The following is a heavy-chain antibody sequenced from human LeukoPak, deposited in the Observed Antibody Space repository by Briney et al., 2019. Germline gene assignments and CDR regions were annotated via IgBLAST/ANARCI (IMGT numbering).Heavy chain of an antibody. D-gene: IGHD4-23*01. CDR1: GFTFSSYW. Sequence: GGSLRLSCAASGFTFSSYWMHWVRQAPGKGLVWDSRINSDGSSTSYADSVKGRFTISRDNAKNTLYLQMNSLRAEDTAVYYCARDVDYGGNSYDYWGQGTLVTVSS. J-gene: IGHJ4*02. CDR2: INSDGSST. V-gene: IGHV3-74*01. CDR3: ARDVDYGGNSYDY.